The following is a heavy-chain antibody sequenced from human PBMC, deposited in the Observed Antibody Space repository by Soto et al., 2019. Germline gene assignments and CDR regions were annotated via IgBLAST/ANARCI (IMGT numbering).Heavy chain of an antibody. J-gene: IGHJ4*02. Sequence: QVQLVQSGAEVRKPGASVKVSCEASGYTFTSYDIYWVRQATGQGLEWMGWMNPNTGNSGYAQKFQGRVTMTSDTSESTAHMDVSSLRSEDTAVYYCARRAETNGWNGFGADKYYFDFWGQGTLVTVSS. CDR3: ARRAETNGWNGFGADKYYFDF. D-gene: IGHD1-1*01. V-gene: IGHV1-8*02. CDR1: GYTFTSYD. CDR2: MNPNTGNS.